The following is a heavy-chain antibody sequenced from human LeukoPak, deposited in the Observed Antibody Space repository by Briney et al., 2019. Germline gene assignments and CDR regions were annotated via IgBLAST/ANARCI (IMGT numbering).Heavy chain of an antibody. D-gene: IGHD3-10*01. CDR2: IYYSGST. Sequence: PSETLSLTCTVSGGSISSSSYYWGWIRQPPGKGLEWIGSIYYSGSTYYNPSLKSRVTISVDTSKNQFSLKLSSVTAADTAVYYCARRYYYGSGSYSVLDYWGQGTLVTVSS. V-gene: IGHV4-39*01. CDR1: GGSISSSSYY. J-gene: IGHJ4*02. CDR3: ARRYYYGSGSYSVLDY.